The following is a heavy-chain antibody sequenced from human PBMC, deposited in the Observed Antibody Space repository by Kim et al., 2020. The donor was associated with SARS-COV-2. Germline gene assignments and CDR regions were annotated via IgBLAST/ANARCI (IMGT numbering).Heavy chain of an antibody. CDR3: ARDRGGLLPDY. D-gene: IGHD2-15*01. V-gene: IGHV1-46*01. J-gene: IGHJ4*02. CDR1: GYTFTSYY. CDR2: INPSGGST. Sequence: ASVKVSCKASGYTFTSYYMHWVRQAPGQGLEWMGIINPSGGSTSYAQKFQGRVTMTRDTSTSTVYMELSSLRSEDTAMYYCARDRGGLLPDYWGQGTLVTVSS.